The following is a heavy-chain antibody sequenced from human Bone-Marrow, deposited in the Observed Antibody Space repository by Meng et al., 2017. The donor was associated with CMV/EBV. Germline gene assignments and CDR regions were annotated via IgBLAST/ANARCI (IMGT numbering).Heavy chain of an antibody. CDR3: ARMDYYGSGIDD. Sequence: GSLRLSCTVSGGSISSSSYYWGWIRQPPGKGLEWIGSIYYSGSTYYNPSLKSRVTISVDTSKNQFSLKLSSVTAADTAVYYCARMDYYGSGIDDWGQGTRVTVSS. CDR1: GGSISSSSYY. J-gene: IGHJ4*02. CDR2: IYYSGST. D-gene: IGHD3-10*01. V-gene: IGHV4-39*07.